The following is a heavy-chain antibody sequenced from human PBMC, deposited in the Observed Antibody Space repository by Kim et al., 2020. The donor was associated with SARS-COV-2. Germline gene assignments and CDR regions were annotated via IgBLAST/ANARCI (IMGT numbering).Heavy chain of an antibody. CDR2: ISYDGSNK. CDR1: GFTFSSYG. V-gene: IGHV3-30*03. Sequence: GGSLRLSCAASGFTFSSYGMHWVRQAPGKGLEWVAVISYDGSNKYYADSVKGRFTISRDNSKNTLYLQMNSLRAEDTAVYYCATQRSEYRSSGIHFDYWG. D-gene: IGHD6-6*01. J-gene: IGHJ4*01. CDR3: ATQRSEYRSSGIHFDY.